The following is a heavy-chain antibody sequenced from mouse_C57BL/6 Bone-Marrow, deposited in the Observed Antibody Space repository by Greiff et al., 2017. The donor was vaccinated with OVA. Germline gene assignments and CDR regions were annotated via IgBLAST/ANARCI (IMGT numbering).Heavy chain of an antibody. CDR1: GYSITSGYY. CDR3: ATGSFDY. V-gene: IGHV3-6*01. J-gene: IGHJ2*01. Sequence: VQLQQSGPGLVKPSQSLSLTCSVTGYSITSGYYWNWIRQFPGNKLEWMGYISYAGSNNYNPSLKNRISITRDTSKNQFFLKLNSVTTEDTATYYCATGSFDYWGQGTTLTVSS. CDR2: ISYAGSN.